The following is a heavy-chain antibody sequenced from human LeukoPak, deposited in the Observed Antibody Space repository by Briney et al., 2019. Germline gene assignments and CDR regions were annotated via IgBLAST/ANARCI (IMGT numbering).Heavy chain of an antibody. D-gene: IGHD3-22*01. CDR2: ISAYNGNA. V-gene: IGHV1-18*01. J-gene: IGHJ4*02. CDR3: VRDGNYYDSSGTLSDY. CDR1: GYTFITYG. Sequence: GASVKVSCKASGYTFITYGISWVRQAPGQGLEWMGWISAYNGNAVYVPKFQGRVTMTTDTSTSTAYMELGSLRSDDTAVYYCVRDGNYYDSSGTLSDYWGQGTLVTVSS.